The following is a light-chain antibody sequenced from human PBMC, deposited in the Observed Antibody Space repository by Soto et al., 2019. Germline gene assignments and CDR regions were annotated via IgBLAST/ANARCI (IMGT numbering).Light chain of an antibody. J-gene: IGLJ1*01. V-gene: IGLV2-23*02. CDR2: EVN. CDR1: GSDIGAYNL. Sequence: QSVLNQPASVSGSPGQSLTISCAGTGSDIGAYNLVSWYQQHPGKTTKLIICEVNTRPSGISIRFSGSKSGDTSSLSFSGLQSEYEADYFRCSYAGTVAYVFGTGTK. CDR3: CSYAGTVAYV.